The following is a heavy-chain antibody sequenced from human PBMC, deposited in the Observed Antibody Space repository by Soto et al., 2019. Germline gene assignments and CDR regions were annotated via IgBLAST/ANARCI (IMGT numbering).Heavy chain of an antibody. V-gene: IGHV4-31*03. CDR2: INYSGST. D-gene: IGHD3-16*02. J-gene: IGHJ6*03. Sequence: QVQLQESGPGLVKPSQTLSLTSTFSGSYISSSNYYWSWLSQHPGNGLEWIGNINYSGSTYYNPSLQSRVNTSVETSKNQFSLRLSSVTAADTAVYFCASVKFSYMDVWGTGTTVTVSS. CDR3: ASVKFSYMDV. CDR1: GSYISSSNYY.